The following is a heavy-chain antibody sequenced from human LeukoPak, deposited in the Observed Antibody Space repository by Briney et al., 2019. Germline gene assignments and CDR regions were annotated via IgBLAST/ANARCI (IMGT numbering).Heavy chain of an antibody. D-gene: IGHD6-19*01. CDR2: ISAYNGNT. Sequence: GAAVKVSCKASGYTFTSYGISWVRQAPGQGLEWMGWISAYNGNTNYAHNLQGRVTMTTDTSTTTAYMELRSLRSDDTAVYYCARVGEQWLVHWDWFDPWGQGTLVTVSS. CDR3: ARVGEQWLVHWDWFDP. J-gene: IGHJ5*02. CDR1: GYTFTSYG. V-gene: IGHV1-18*01.